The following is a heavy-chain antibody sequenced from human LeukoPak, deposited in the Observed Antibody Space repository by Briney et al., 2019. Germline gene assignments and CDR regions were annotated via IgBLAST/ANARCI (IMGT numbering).Heavy chain of an antibody. V-gene: IGHV1-69*06. J-gene: IGHJ6*03. CDR3: VRCFEWLLPPMGDYYYNMDV. D-gene: IGHD3-3*01. CDR2: IIPIFGTT. Sequence: VASVKVSCKASGGTFSNYAISWVRQAPGQGLEWMGGIIPIFGTTNYAQKFQGRVTITADKSASAAYMELSSLRAEDTAVYYCVRCFEWLLPPMGDYYYNMDVWGKGTTVTVSS. CDR1: GGTFSNYA.